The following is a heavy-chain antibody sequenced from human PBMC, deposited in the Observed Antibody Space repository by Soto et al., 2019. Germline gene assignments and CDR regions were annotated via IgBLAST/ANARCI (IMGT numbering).Heavy chain of an antibody. J-gene: IGHJ6*02. D-gene: IGHD3-10*01. CDR2: ITGSGVST. CDR3: AKALTVVRGLIYYGMEV. CDR1: VFTFSSYA. Sequence: LRRSCERSVFTFSSYAMIWVLQKPDKVLTCVSVITGSGVSTYYADSVKGRFTISRDNSKNTLYLQMNSLRDEDTAVYYCAKALTVVRGLIYYGMEVWGQGTTVTVSS. V-gene: IGHV3-23*01.